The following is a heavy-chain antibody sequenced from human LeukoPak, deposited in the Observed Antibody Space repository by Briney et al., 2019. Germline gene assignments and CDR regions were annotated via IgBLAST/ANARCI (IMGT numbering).Heavy chain of an antibody. CDR1: GGSVSSGSYY. V-gene: IGHV4-61*01. CDR3: ARGGNRYYYEHDAFDI. D-gene: IGHD3-22*01. CDR2: IYYGGST. J-gene: IGHJ3*02. Sequence: SETLSLTCTVSGGSVSSGSYYWSWIRQPPGKGLEWIGYIYYGGSTNYNPSLKSRVTISVDTSKNQFSLKLSSVTAADTAVYYCARGGNRYYYEHDAFDIWGQGTMVTVSS.